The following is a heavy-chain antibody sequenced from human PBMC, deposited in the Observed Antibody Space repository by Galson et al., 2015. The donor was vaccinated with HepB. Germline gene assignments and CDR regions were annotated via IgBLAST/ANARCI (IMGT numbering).Heavy chain of an antibody. J-gene: IGHJ6*02. V-gene: IGHV3-48*01. CDR2: ISSSSTTI. D-gene: IGHD2-15*01. Sequence: SLRLSCAASGFTFNSYSMNWVRQAPGKGLEWVSYISSSSTTIYYADSVKGRFTISRDNAKNSLYLQMNSLRAEDTAVYYCASAGLQSYYYGVDVWGQGTTVTVSS. CDR1: GFTFNSYS. CDR3: ASAGLQSYYYGVDV.